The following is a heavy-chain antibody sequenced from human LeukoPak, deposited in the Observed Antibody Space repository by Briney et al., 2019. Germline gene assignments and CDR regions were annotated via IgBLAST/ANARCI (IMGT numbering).Heavy chain of an antibody. D-gene: IGHD3-3*01. CDR2: IYTSGST. V-gene: IGHV4-4*07. CDR1: GGSISSYS. CDR3: ARVGWSGYYTSYYFDY. Sequence: SEALSLTCTVSGGSISSYSWSWIRQPAGKGLEWIGRIYTSGSTNYNPSLKSRVAMSVDTSKNQFSLKLSSVTAADTAVYYCARVGWSGYYTSYYFDYWGQGTLVTVSS. J-gene: IGHJ4*02.